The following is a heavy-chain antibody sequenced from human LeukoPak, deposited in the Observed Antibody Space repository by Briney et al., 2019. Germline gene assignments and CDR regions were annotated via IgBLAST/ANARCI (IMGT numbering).Heavy chain of an antibody. V-gene: IGHV1-69*01. CDR1: GGTFSSYA. J-gene: IGHJ3*02. CDR3: AAYGAFDI. D-gene: IGHD3-10*01. Sequence: SVKVSCKASGGTFSSYAISWVRQAPGQGVEWMGGFIPIFGTANYAQKFQGRGTNTADESTSTAYMELSNLRSEDTAVYFCAAYGAFDIWGQGTMVTVSS. CDR2: FIPIFGTA.